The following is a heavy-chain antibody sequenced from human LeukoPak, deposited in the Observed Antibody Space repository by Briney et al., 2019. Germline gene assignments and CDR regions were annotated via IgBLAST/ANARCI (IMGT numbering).Heavy chain of an antibody. CDR2: TSSSGRTI. Sequence: QPGGSLRLSCAVSGFTFSSYDMNWVRQAPGKGLEWVSYTSSSGRTICYADSVRGRFTISRDNAKNSLYLQMNSLRVEDTAVYYCARRAIAEGFDYWGQGTLVTVFS. CDR3: ARRAIAEGFDY. CDR1: GFTFSSYD. J-gene: IGHJ4*02. V-gene: IGHV3-48*03. D-gene: IGHD6-13*01.